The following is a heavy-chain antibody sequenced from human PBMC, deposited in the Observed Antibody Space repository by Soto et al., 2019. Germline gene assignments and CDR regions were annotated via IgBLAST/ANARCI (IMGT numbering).Heavy chain of an antibody. D-gene: IGHD5-12*01. CDR3: ARGKNVDIVATSYYYYYGMDV. Sequence: GASVKVSCKASGYTFTSYGISWVRQAPGQGLEWMGWISAYNGNTNYAQKLQGRVTMTTDTSTSTAYMELRSLRSDDTAVYYCARGKNVDIVATSYYYYYGMDVWGQGTTVTVSS. CDR2: ISAYNGNT. CDR1: GYTFTSYG. V-gene: IGHV1-18*01. J-gene: IGHJ6*02.